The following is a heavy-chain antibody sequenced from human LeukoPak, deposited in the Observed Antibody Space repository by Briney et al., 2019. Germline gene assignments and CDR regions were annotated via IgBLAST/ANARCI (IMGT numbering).Heavy chain of an antibody. CDR3: ARGAVATPTVY. V-gene: IGHV3-9*01. CDR1: GFTFDDYA. Sequence: GRSLRLSCAASGFTFDDYAMHWVRQAPGKGLEWVSGISWNSGSIGYADSVKGRFTISRDNAKNSLYLQMNSLRAEDTAVYYCARGAVATPTVYWGQGTLVTVSS. J-gene: IGHJ4*02. CDR2: ISWNSGSI. D-gene: IGHD5-12*01.